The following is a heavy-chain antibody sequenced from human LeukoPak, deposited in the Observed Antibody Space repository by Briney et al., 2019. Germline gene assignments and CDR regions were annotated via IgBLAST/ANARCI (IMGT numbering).Heavy chain of an antibody. D-gene: IGHD1-26*01. J-gene: IGHJ4*02. CDR2: IYYSGST. CDR3: ARTREWELLYFFDY. V-gene: IGHV4-59*08. CDR1: GGSISSYY. Sequence: PSETLSLTCTVSGGSISSYYWSWIRQPPGKGLEWIGYIYYSGSTDYNPSLKSRVTISVDTSKKQFSLKLSSVTAADTAVYYCARTREWELLYFFDYWGQGTLVTVSS.